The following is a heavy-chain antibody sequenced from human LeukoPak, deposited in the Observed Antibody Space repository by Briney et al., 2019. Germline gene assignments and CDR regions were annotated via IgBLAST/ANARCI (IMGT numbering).Heavy chain of an antibody. CDR1: GFTFSNYS. D-gene: IGHD4-17*01. CDR3: AKDQNTVATAPFDY. V-gene: IGHV3-23*01. CDR2: NSAGST. Sequence: GGSLRLYCAASGFTFSNYSMNWVRQAPGKGLEWVSANSAGSTYYGDSVRGRFTISRDNSKNVLYLQMNSLRAEDTALYYCAKDQNTVATAPFDYWGQGTLVTVSS. J-gene: IGHJ4*02.